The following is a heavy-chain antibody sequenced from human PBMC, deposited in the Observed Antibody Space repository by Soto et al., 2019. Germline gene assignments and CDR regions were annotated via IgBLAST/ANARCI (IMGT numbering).Heavy chain of an antibody. J-gene: IGHJ4*02. D-gene: IGHD4-17*01. Sequence: EVQLVESGGGLVKPGGSLRLFCAASGFTFSSYSMNWVRQAPGKGLEWVSSISSSSSYIYYADSVKGRFTISRDNAENSLYLQMNSLRDEDTAVYYCARDFGRGDYVVGGGDYWGQGTLVTVSS. V-gene: IGHV3-21*01. CDR2: ISSSSSYI. CDR1: GFTFSSYS. CDR3: ARDFGRGDYVVGGGDY.